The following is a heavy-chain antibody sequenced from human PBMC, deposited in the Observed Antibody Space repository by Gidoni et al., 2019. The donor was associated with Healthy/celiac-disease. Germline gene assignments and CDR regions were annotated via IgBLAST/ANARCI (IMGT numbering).Heavy chain of an antibody. CDR3: ARDQGFLEAMGSFDY. CDR1: GFPFSSYA. J-gene: IGHJ4*02. V-gene: IGHV3-30-3*01. D-gene: IGHD3-3*01. CDR2: ISYDGSNK. Sequence: QVQLVESGGGVVQPGRSLRLSCAASGFPFSSYALHWVRKAPGKGLEWVAVISYDGSNKYYADSVKGRFTISRDNSKDTLYLQMNSLRAEDTAVYYCARDQGFLEAMGSFDYWGQGTLVTVSS.